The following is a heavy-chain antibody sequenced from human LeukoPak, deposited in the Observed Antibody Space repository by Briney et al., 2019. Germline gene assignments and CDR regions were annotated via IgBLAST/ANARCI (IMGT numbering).Heavy chain of an antibody. D-gene: IGHD6-13*01. J-gene: IGHJ3*02. V-gene: IGHV3-53*01. CDR1: GLIVSSNY. CDR2: VYSGGNT. Sequence: GGSLRLSCAASGLIVSSNYMSWVRQAPGKGLEWVSVVYSGGNTYYADSVKGRFTISRDNSKNTLYLQMNSLRVEDTAVYYCARATSSSLYSAFDIWGQGTMVTVSS. CDR3: ARATSSSLYSAFDI.